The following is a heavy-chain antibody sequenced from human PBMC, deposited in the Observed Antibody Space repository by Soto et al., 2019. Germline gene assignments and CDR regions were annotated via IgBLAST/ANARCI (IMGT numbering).Heavy chain of an antibody. J-gene: IGHJ4*02. CDR1: GFTFSSYG. Sequence: GGSLRLSCAASGFTFSSYGMHWVRQAPGKGLEWVAVISYDGSNKYYADSVKGRFTISRDNSKNTLYLQMNSLRAEDTAVYYCAKHISPIAAEGTTLDYWGQGTLVTVS. CDR2: ISYDGSNK. V-gene: IGHV3-30*18. CDR3: AKHISPIAAEGTTLDY. D-gene: IGHD6-13*01.